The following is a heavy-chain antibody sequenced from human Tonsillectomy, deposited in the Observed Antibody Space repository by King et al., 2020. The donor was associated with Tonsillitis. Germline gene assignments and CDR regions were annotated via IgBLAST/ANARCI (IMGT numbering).Heavy chain of an antibody. Sequence: QVQLQQSGPGLVKPSQTLSLTCAISGDSVSSNSAAWNWIRQSPSRGLEWLGRTYYRSKWYNDYAVSVKSRITINPDTSKNQFSLQLNSVTPEDTAVYYCARDRIAVTGRSYYYFGMDVWGQGTTVTVSS. J-gene: IGHJ6*02. CDR2: TYYRSKWYN. D-gene: IGHD6-19*01. CDR3: ARDRIAVTGRSYYYFGMDV. CDR1: GDSVSSNSAA. V-gene: IGHV6-1*01.